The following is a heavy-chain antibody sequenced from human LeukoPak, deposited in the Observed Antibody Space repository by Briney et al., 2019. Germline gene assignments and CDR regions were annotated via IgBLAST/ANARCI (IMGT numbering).Heavy chain of an antibody. CDR2: ISSSSSYT. V-gene: IGHV3-11*03. CDR1: GLTFSDYY. CDR3: ASGAARGTIHY. Sequence: PGGSLGLSCTASGLTFSDYYMSWIRQAPGKGLEWVSYISSSSSYTNYVVSVKGRFTISRDNAKNSLYLQMNSLRAEDTAIYYCASGAARGTIHYWGQGTLVTVSS. D-gene: IGHD2-21*01. J-gene: IGHJ4*02.